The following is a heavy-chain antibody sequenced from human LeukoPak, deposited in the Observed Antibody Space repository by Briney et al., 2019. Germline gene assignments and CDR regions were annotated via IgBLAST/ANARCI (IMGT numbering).Heavy chain of an antibody. D-gene: IGHD6-19*01. CDR2: LYSGGTT. CDR1: GITVSSNY. J-gene: IGHJ4*02. V-gene: IGHV3-53*01. Sequence: GGSLTLSCAASGITVSSNYMTWVRQAPGRGLEWVSVLYSGGTTYYTDSVKGRFTISRDNSKNTLYLQMDSLRVEDTAVYYCARDPPGIRVPGVWGQGTLVTVSS. CDR3: ARDPPGIRVPGV.